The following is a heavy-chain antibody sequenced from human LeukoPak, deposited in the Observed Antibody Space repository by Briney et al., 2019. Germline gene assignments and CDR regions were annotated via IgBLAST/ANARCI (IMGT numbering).Heavy chain of an antibody. CDR2: IYTSGST. Sequence: PSETLSLTCTVSGDSISSYYWSWIRQPAGKGLEWIGRIYTSGSTNYNPSLKSRVTLSVDTSKNQFSLKLSSVTAADTAVYYCARVSMVWGVINYFDYWGQGILVTVSS. J-gene: IGHJ4*02. CDR3: ARVSMVWGVINYFDY. D-gene: IGHD3-10*01. V-gene: IGHV4-4*07. CDR1: GDSISSYY.